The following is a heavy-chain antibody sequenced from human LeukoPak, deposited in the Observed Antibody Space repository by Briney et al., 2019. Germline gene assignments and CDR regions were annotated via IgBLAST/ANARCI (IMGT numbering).Heavy chain of an antibody. CDR3: AKDVGYSSSWNDAFDI. Sequence: GGSLRLSCAASGFTFSSYAMSWVRQAPGKGLEWVSAISGSGGSTYYVDSVKGRFTISRDNSKNTLYLQMNSLRAEDTAVYYCAKDVGYSSSWNDAFDIWGQGTMVTVFS. CDR2: ISGSGGST. D-gene: IGHD6-13*01. V-gene: IGHV3-23*01. J-gene: IGHJ3*02. CDR1: GFTFSSYA.